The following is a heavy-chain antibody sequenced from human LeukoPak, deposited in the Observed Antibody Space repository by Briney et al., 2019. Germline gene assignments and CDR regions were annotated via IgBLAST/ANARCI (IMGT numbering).Heavy chain of an antibody. J-gene: IGHJ6*02. Sequence: GGSLRLSCAASGFTFSNYAMHWVRQAPGKGLEWVSLISSGGTYEYYADSVKGRFTISRDNSKNTLYLQMNSLRAEDTAVYYCATSLGTYGSGSYNAYGMDVWGQGTTVTVSS. CDR3: ATSLGTYGSGSYNAYGMDV. CDR2: ISSGGTYE. V-gene: IGHV3-30*07. D-gene: IGHD3-10*01. CDR1: GFTFSNYA.